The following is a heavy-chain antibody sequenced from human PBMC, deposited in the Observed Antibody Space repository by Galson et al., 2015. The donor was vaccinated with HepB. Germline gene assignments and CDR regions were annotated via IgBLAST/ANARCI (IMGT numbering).Heavy chain of an antibody. CDR1: GYTLTELS. J-gene: IGHJ3*02. CDR2: FDPEDGET. Sequence: SVKVSCKVSGYTLTELSMHWVRQAPGKGLEWMGGFDPEDGETIYAQKFQGRVTMTEDTSTDTAYMELSSLRSEDTAVYHCATDYFSSSWYNRAFDIWGQGTMVTVSS. CDR3: ATDYFSSSWYNRAFDI. D-gene: IGHD6-13*01. V-gene: IGHV1-24*01.